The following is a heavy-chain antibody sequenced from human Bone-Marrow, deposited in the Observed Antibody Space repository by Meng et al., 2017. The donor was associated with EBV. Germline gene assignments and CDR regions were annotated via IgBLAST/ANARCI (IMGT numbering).Heavy chain of an antibody. D-gene: IGHD4-17*01. CDR3: ARSVTKEGYYFDY. CDR2: ISSSSSYI. CDR1: GFTFSSYS. Sequence: EVQLVXXXXXXXTRXGXXXLSCAASGFTFSSYSMSWVRQATGKGLEWVSSISSSSSYIYYTDSVKGRFTISRDNAKNSLYLQMNSLRAEDTAVYYCARSVTKEGYYFDYWGQGTLVTVSS. J-gene: IGHJ4*02. V-gene: IGHV3-21*01.